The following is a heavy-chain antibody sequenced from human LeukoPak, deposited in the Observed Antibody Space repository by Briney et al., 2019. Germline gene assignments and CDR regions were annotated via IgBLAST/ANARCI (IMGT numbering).Heavy chain of an antibody. CDR2: ISGNGGYT. J-gene: IGHJ4*02. CDR1: GFTFSSYA. Sequence: GGSLRLSXAASGFTFSSYAMSWVRQAPGKGLEWVSGISGNGGYTYYADSVKGRFTISRDNSKNTLYLQMNSLRAEDTAVYYCAKAPYYSSSWYFFDYWGQGTLVTVSS. V-gene: IGHV3-23*01. CDR3: AKAPYYSSSWYFFDY. D-gene: IGHD6-13*01.